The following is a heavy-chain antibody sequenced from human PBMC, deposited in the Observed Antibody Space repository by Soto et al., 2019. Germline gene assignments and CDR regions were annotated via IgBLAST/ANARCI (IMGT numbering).Heavy chain of an antibody. CDR2: ISAYNGNT. CDR1: GYTFTSYG. CDR3: ARIVTGKQWLVHTGPYYYYGMDV. J-gene: IGHJ6*02. V-gene: IGHV1-18*01. D-gene: IGHD6-19*01. Sequence: QVQLVQSGAEVKKPGASVKVSCKASGYTFTSYGISWVRQAPGQGLEWMGWISAYNGNTNYAQKLQGRVNMTTDTSTSTAYMELRSLRSDDTAVYYCARIVTGKQWLVHTGPYYYYGMDVWGQGTTVTVSS.